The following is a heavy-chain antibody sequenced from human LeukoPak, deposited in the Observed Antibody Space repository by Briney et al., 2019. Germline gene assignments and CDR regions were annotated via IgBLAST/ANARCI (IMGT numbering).Heavy chain of an antibody. D-gene: IGHD1-14*01. CDR1: GFAFNSLG. J-gene: IGHJ6*02. CDR2: ISYDGSNK. CDR3: ARVRAPTRNPADTIYYYYYGMDV. Sequence: PGRSLRLSCAASGFAFNSLGMHWVRQAPGRGLEWVAVISYDGSNKYYADSVKGRFTISRDNSKNTLYLQMNSLRAEDTAVYYCARVRAPTRNPADTIYYYYYGMDVWGQGATVTVSS. V-gene: IGHV3-30*03.